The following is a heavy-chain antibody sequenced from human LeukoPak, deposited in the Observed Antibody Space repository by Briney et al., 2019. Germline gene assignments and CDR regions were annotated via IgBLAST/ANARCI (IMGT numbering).Heavy chain of an antibody. CDR3: APLGGSSGWRFDY. D-gene: IGHD6-19*01. V-gene: IGHV3-23*01. J-gene: IGHJ4*02. Sequence: PGGSLRLSCAASGFTFSSYAMSWVRQAPGKGLEWVSAISGSGGSTYYADSVKGRFTISRDNSKNTLYLQMNSLRAGDTAVYYCAPLGGSSGWRFDYWGQGTLVTVSS. CDR1: GFTFSSYA. CDR2: ISGSGGST.